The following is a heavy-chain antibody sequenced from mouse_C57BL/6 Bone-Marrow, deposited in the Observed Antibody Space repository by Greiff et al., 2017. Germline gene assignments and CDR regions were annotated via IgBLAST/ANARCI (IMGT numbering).Heavy chain of an antibody. J-gene: IGHJ4*01. V-gene: IGHV5-6*01. Sequence: EVQRVESGGDLVKPGGSLKLSCAASGFTFSSYGMSWVRQTPDKRLEWVATISSGGSYTYYPDSVKGRVTISRDNAKNTRYLQMSSLKSEDTAMYYCARPPIYYDYDDGYYAMDYWGQGTSVTVSS. D-gene: IGHD2-4*01. CDR1: GFTFSSYG. CDR2: ISSGGSYT. CDR3: ARPPIYYDYDDGYYAMDY.